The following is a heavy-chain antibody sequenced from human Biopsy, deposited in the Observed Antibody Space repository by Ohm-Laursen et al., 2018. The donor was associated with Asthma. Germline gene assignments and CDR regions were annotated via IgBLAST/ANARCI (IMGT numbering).Heavy chain of an antibody. D-gene: IGHD7-27*01. J-gene: IGHJ4*02. CDR1: GGTFSSYA. V-gene: IGHV1-69*01. CDR3: ARSSHINWGGYFDY. Sequence: SSVKVSCNASGGTFSSYAISWVRQAPGQGLEWMGGIIPIFGTANYAQKLQGRVTITADESTSTAYMELSILRSEDTAVYYCARSSHINWGGYFDYWGQGTLVTVSS. CDR2: IIPIFGTA.